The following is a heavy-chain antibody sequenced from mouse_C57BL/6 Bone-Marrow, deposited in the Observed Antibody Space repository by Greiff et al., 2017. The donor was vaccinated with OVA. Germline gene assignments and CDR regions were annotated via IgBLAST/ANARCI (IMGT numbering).Heavy chain of an antibody. CDR3: ATRLRRRDWFAY. D-gene: IGHD2-4*01. CDR2: IDPNSGGT. CDR1: GYTFTSYW. V-gene: IGHV1-72*01. J-gene: IGHJ3*01. Sequence: QVQLQQPGAELVKPGASVKLSCKASGYTFTSYWMNWVKQRPGRGLEWIGRIDPNSGGTKYNEKFKSKTTLTVDKPSSTAYIQLSSLTSEDSAVYYCATRLRRRDWFAYWGQGTLVTVSA.